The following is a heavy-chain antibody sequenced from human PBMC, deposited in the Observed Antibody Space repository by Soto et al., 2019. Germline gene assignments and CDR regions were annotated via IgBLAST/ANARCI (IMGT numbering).Heavy chain of an antibody. V-gene: IGHV4-34*01. J-gene: IGHJ4*02. D-gene: IGHD5-12*01. Sequence: QVQLQQWGAGLLKPSETLSLNCAVTGGSLSGYYWSWIRQPPGKGLEWIGEVKDGGHTNYSPSLRGRVTISSDTSNNLFSPRLNSVTASDTGVYYCERGQEGVVATHWDQGSLVTVSS. CDR1: GGSLSGYY. CDR3: ERGQEGVVATH. CDR2: VKDGGHT.